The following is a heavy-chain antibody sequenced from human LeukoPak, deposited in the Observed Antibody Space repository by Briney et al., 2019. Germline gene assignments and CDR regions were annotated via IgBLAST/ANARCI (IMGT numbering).Heavy chain of an antibody. Sequence: SEALSLTCAVYGGSFSGYYWSWIRQPPGKGLEWIGEINHSGSTNYNPSLKSRATISVDTSKNQFSLKLSSVTAADTAVYYCARGPPILRYFDWLSAGFDYWGQGTLVTVSS. D-gene: IGHD3-9*01. CDR1: GGSFSGYY. V-gene: IGHV4-34*01. CDR3: ARGPPILRYFDWLSAGFDY. J-gene: IGHJ4*02. CDR2: INHSGST.